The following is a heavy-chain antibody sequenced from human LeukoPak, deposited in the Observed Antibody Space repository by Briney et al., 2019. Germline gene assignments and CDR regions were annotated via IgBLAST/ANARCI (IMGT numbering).Heavy chain of an antibody. CDR2: IYHSGSS. CDR1: GYSISSAYY. Sequence: SETLSLTCTVSGYSISSAYYWGWIRQPPGKGLEWIGSIYHSGSSYYNPSLKSRVTISVDTSKNHFSLKLSSVTAADTAVYYCARVAVVITMTRFDYWGQGTLVTVSS. J-gene: IGHJ4*02. V-gene: IGHV4-38-2*02. CDR3: ARVAVVITMTRFDY. D-gene: IGHD3-22*01.